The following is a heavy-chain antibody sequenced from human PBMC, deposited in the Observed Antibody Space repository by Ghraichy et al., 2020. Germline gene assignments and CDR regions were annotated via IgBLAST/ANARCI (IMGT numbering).Heavy chain of an antibody. CDR1: GGSINSDDYS. Sequence: SETLSLTCAVSGGSINSDDYSWNWMRQPPGKSLEWIGYIYHSGDYYYNPSLKGRVTISVDRSKTQFSLTLTSVTAADAAVYFCARGTPLGSFQEPGTHFDYWGQGALVTVSS. CDR2: IYHSGDY. J-gene: IGHJ4*02. V-gene: IGHV4-30-2*01. CDR3: ARGTPLGSFQEPGTHFDY. D-gene: IGHD3-16*02.